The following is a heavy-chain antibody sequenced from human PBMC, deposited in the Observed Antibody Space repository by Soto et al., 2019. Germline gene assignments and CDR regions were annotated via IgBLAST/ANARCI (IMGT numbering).Heavy chain of an antibody. J-gene: IGHJ6*02. CDR3: ARLKKIGSPTHYYYYYGMDV. CDR2: THHSGST. V-gene: IGHV4-34*01. D-gene: IGHD1-26*01. CDR1: GGSFSGYY. Sequence: SSETLSLTCVVYGGSFSGYYWSWIRQPPGKGLEWIGETHHSGSTNYSPSLESRVTISIDTSKNQLSLNLNSVTAADTAVYYCARLKKIGSPTHYYYYYGMDVWGQGATVTVSS.